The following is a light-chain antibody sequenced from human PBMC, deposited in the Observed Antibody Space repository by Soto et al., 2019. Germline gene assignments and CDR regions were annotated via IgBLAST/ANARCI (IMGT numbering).Light chain of an antibody. CDR3: QQRSIWPLT. CDR1: QSINSY. J-gene: IGKJ4*01. V-gene: IGKV3-11*01. CDR2: DAS. Sequence: EIVLTQSPATLSLSPGGRATLSCRASQSINSYLAWYQQKPGQAPRLLIYDASNRATGIPARFSGSGSGADFTLTISSLEPEDFAVYYCQQRSIWPLTFGGGTKVDIK.